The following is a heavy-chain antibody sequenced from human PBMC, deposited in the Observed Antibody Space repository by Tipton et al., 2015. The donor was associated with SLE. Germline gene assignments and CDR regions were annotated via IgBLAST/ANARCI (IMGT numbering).Heavy chain of an antibody. J-gene: IGHJ1*01. CDR3: ARETTD. V-gene: IGHV4-59*12. CDR2: LHYSGST. CDR1: GGSISSYY. Sequence: TLSLTCTVSGGSISSYYWSWIRQPPGKGLEWIGYLHYSGSTNYNPSLKSRVTISGDTSKNQFSLKMSSMTAADTAVYYCARETTDWGQGTLVTVSS. D-gene: IGHD1-1*01.